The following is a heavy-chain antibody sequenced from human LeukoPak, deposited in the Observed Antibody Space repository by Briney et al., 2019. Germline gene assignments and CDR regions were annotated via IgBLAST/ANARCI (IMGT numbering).Heavy chain of an antibody. CDR3: ARVSRVCSSTSCPFDY. Sequence: GGSLRLSCAASGFTFSSYSMNWVRQAPGKGLEWVSSISSSSSYIYYADSVKGRFTISRDNAKNSLYLQMNSLRAEDTAVYYCARVSRVCSSTSCPFDYWGQGTLVTVSS. V-gene: IGHV3-21*01. D-gene: IGHD2-2*01. CDR1: GFTFSSYS. J-gene: IGHJ4*02. CDR2: ISSSSSYI.